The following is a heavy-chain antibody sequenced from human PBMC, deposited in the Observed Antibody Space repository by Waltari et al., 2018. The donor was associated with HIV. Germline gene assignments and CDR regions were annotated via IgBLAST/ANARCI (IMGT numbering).Heavy chain of an antibody. CDR1: GFTFTTDA. D-gene: IGHD7-27*01. CDR2: IKTKTEGGAT. Sequence: EVQLVESGGALVKPGGSLRLSCAASGFTFTTDASTWVTQVPGRGPEWVGRIKTKTEGGATDYAASATDRFTISRDDSKDTVYLAMTGLKTEDTALYYCATDLLLGTSDTYFLPFDNWGQGTLVTVSS. CDR3: ATDLLLGTSDTYFLPFDN. J-gene: IGHJ4*02. V-gene: IGHV3-15*02.